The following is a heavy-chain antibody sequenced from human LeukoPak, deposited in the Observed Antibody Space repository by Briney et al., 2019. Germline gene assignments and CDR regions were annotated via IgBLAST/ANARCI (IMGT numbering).Heavy chain of an antibody. D-gene: IGHD3-3*02. CDR3: ARFSTIAGQAFDY. J-gene: IGHJ4*02. CDR1: GYSISSGYY. CDR2: IYYSGST. V-gene: IGHV4-61*01. Sequence: SETLSLTCTVSGYSISSGYYWSWIRQPPGQGLEWIGYIYYSGSTNYNPSLKSRVTISVDTSKNQLSLKLSSVTAADTAVYYCARFSTIAGQAFDYWGQGTLVTVSS.